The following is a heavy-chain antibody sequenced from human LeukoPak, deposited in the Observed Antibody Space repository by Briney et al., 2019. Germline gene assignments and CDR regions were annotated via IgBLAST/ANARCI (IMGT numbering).Heavy chain of an antibody. CDR2: IYYSGST. J-gene: IGHJ4*02. Sequence: SETLSLTCTVSGGSISSYYRSWIRQPPGKGLEWIGYIYYSGSTNYNPSLKSRVTISVDTSKNQFSLKLSSVTAADTAVYYCASGSPILAAWDYWGQGTPVTVSS. V-gene: IGHV4-59*01. CDR1: GGSISSYY. CDR3: ASGSPILAAWDY. D-gene: IGHD6-13*01.